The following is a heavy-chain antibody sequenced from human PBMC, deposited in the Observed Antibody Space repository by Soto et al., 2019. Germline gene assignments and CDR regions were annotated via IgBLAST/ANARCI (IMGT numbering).Heavy chain of an antibody. Sequence: SETLSLTCSVSGGSIGRDYWSWIRQTPGKGLEWIGYVWYTGSTNYNPSLESRVTISVDRSKNQFSLDLRSVIAADTAVYYCARHGNCRGETCYASFDYGGQGILVTVSS. V-gene: IGHV4-59*08. J-gene: IGHJ4*02. D-gene: IGHD2-15*01. CDR3: ARHGNCRGETCYASFDY. CDR2: VWYTGST. CDR1: GGSIGRDY.